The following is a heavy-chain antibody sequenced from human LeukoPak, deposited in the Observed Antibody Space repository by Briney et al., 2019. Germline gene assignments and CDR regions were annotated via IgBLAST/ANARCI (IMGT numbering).Heavy chain of an antibody. J-gene: IGHJ4*02. CDR2: INQDGTIK. V-gene: IGHV3-7*01. CDR3: ARIGYSSSSLNY. D-gene: IGHD6-6*01. Sequence: PGGSLRLSCAASGFTYSNYWMTWVRQAPGKGLEWVANINQDGTIKYYADSVKGRFASSRDNGKNSPYIQMNSLRAEDTALYYCARIGYSSSSLNYWGQGTLVTVHS. CDR1: GFTYSNYW.